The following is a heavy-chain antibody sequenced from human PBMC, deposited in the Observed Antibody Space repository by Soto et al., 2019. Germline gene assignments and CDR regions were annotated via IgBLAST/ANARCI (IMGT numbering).Heavy chain of an antibody. Sequence: PGGSLRLSCAASGFTFSSYAMHWVRQAPGKGLEWVAVISYDGSNKYYADSVKGRFTISRDNSKNTLYLQMNSLRAEDTAVYYCAKATSGQMPRGDYFDYWGQGTLVTVSS. D-gene: IGHD2-2*01. CDR1: GFTFSSYA. CDR2: ISYDGSNK. V-gene: IGHV3-30-3*01. CDR3: AKATSGQMPRGDYFDY. J-gene: IGHJ4*02.